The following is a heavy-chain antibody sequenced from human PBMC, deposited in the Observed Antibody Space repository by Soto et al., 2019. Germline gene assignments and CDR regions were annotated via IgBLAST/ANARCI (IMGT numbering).Heavy chain of an antibody. CDR1: GFTFSSYW. V-gene: IGHV3-7*01. CDR3: ASMDTARVETAGY. J-gene: IGHJ4*02. Sequence: GGSLRLSCAASGFTFSSYWMSWVRQAPGKGLEWVANIKQGGTETYYVDSVKGRFTISKDHAKNSLYLQMNSLRVEDTALYYCASMDTARVETAGYWGQGTLVTVS. D-gene: IGHD5-18*01. CDR2: IKQGGTET.